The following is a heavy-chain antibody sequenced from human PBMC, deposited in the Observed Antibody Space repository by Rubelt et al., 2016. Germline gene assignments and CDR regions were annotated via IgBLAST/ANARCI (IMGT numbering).Heavy chain of an antibody. CDR3: ARENLSSSGWSEYCFDY. V-gene: IGHV3-21*01. D-gene: IGHD6-19*01. J-gene: IGHJ4*02. Sequence: ADSVKGRFTISRDNAKNSLYLQMNSLRAEDTAVYYCARENLSSSGWSEYCFDYWGQGTLVTVSS.